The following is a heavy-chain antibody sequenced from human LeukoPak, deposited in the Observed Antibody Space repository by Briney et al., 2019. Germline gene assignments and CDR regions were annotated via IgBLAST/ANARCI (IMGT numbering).Heavy chain of an antibody. CDR3: ARERDHLTAPHYYYMDV. D-gene: IGHD1-14*01. CDR1: GGSISSYY. Sequence: SETLSLTCTVSGGSISSYYWSWIRQPPGKGLEWIGYIYYSGSTNYNPSLKSRVTMSVDTSKNHFSLKLSSVTAADTAVYYCARERDHLTAPHYYYMDVWGKGTTVTVSS. J-gene: IGHJ6*03. V-gene: IGHV4-59*12. CDR2: IYYSGST.